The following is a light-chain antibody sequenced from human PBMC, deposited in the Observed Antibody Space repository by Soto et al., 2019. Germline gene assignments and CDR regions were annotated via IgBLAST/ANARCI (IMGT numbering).Light chain of an antibody. CDR3: QQYKSYSPWT. J-gene: IGKJ1*01. CDR2: DAS. Sequence: DIQMTQSPSTLSASVGDRVTITCRASQSVDNWLAWYQQKPGKAPKLLIYDASSLESGVPSRFSGSGSGTEFTLTISSLQPDDFATYYCQQYKSYSPWTFGQGTKVEI. V-gene: IGKV1-5*01. CDR1: QSVDNW.